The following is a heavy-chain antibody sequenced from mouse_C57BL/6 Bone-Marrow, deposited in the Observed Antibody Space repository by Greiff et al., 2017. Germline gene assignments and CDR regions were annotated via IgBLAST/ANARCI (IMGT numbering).Heavy chain of an antibody. CDR3: AREIYYGNPYAMDY. J-gene: IGHJ4*01. CDR1: GYSITSGYY. Sequence: EVKLLESGPGLVKPSPSLSLTCSVTGYSITSGYYWNWIRQFPGNKLEWMGYISYDGSNNYNPSLKNRISLTRDTSTNQFFLKLNSVTTEDTATXYCAREIYYGNPYAMDYWGQGTSVTVSS. D-gene: IGHD2-1*01. V-gene: IGHV3-6*01. CDR2: ISYDGSN.